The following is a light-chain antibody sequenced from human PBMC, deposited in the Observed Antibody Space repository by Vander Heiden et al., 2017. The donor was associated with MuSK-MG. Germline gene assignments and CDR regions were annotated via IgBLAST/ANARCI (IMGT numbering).Light chain of an antibody. J-gene: IGKJ2*01. CDR3: RQYYSSLYT. Sequence: DIQLTQSPSSPSASVGDRVTITCRASQGITNILAWYQQKPAKATTLLLYAASRFASGVPSRFSGSGSGTNYTLTISDLQPEDSATYHCRQYYSSLYTFGQGTKLEIK. V-gene: IGKV1-NL1*01. CDR1: QGITNI. CDR2: AAS.